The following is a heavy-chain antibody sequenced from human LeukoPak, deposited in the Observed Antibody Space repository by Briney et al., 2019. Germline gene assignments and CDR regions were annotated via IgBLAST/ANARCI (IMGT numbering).Heavy chain of an antibody. V-gene: IGHV4-59*12. CDR2: IYSSGNT. CDR3: AREAAAVRGVTPIRVF. Sequence: SETLSLTCTVSGGSISSYYWSWIRQPPGKGLEWIGYIYSSGNTNYNPSLKSRVTISVDTSKNQFSLKLSSVTAADTAVYYCAREAAAVRGVTPIRVFWGQGTLVTVSS. CDR1: GGSISSYY. D-gene: IGHD3-10*01. J-gene: IGHJ4*02.